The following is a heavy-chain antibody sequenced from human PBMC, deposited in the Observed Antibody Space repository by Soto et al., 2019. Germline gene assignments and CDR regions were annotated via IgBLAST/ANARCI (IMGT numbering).Heavy chain of an antibody. CDR1: CGSISSSNW. CDR2: IYHSGST. Sequence: PSETLSLTCAVSCGSISSSNWWSWVGQPPGKGLEWIGEIYHSGSTNYNPSLKSRVTISVDKSKNQFSLKLSSVTAADTAVYYCARDHQQLVLGWFDPWGQGTLVTVSS. D-gene: IGHD6-13*01. J-gene: IGHJ5*02. V-gene: IGHV4-4*02. CDR3: ARDHQQLVLGWFDP.